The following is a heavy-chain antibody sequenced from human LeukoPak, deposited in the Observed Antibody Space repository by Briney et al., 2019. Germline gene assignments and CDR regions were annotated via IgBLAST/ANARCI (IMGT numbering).Heavy chain of an antibody. V-gene: IGHV3-21*01. CDR3: VRDFRTQLDGYSPPYHFDY. Sequence: PGGSLRLSCAASGFIFSTHSMSWVRQSPRKGLEWVSSISSGSSHIYYADSMKGRFTISRDNARNSLFLQMNSLRAEDTAVYYCVRDFRTQLDGYSPPYHFDYWGLGALVTVSS. D-gene: IGHD5-24*01. CDR2: ISSGSSHI. CDR1: GFIFSTHS. J-gene: IGHJ4*02.